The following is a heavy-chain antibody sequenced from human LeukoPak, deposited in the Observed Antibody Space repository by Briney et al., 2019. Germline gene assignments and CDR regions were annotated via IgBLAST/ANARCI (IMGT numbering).Heavy chain of an antibody. V-gene: IGHV4-39*07. CDR1: GGSISSSSYY. CDR3: ARDQYYYDSSGYYRFDY. D-gene: IGHD3-22*01. Sequence: SETLSLTCTVSGGSISSSSYYWGWIRQPPGTGLEWLGSIYYSGSTYYNPSLKSRVTISVDTSKNQFSLKLSSVTAADTAVYYCARDQYYYDSSGYYRFDYWGQGTLVTVSS. CDR2: IYYSGST. J-gene: IGHJ4*02.